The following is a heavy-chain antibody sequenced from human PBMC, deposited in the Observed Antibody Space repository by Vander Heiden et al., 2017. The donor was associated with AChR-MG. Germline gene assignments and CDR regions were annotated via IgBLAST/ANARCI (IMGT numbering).Heavy chain of an antibody. V-gene: IGHV3-48*01. J-gene: IGHJ4*02. D-gene: IGHD2-2*01. CDR2: VSGSSGTI. CDR3: VRYCSISSCHRGFDY. Sequence: EVQLVEAGGGLVQRGGSLRPPRAASGIPLSNYNLNWVRPAPGKGLEWISHVSGSSGTIYYADAVEGRFTISRDNARKSLYLQMNTLRAEDTAVYYCVRYCSISSCHRGFDYWGQGTLVTVSS. CDR1: GIPLSNYN.